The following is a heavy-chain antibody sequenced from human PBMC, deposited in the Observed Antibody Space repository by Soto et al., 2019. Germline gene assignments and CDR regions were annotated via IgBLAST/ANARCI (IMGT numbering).Heavy chain of an antibody. CDR1: GFTFSNAW. J-gene: IGHJ3*02. CDR3: TTGHALYYDYVWGSYPSAFDI. D-gene: IGHD3-16*02. V-gene: IGHV3-15*01. CDR2: IKSKTDGGTT. Sequence: EVQLVESGGGLVKPGGSLRLSCAASGFTFSNAWMSWVRQAPGKGLEWAGRIKSKTDGGTTDYAAPVKGRFTISRDDSKNTLYLQMNSLKTEDTAVYYCTTGHALYYDYVWGSYPSAFDIWGQGTMVTVSS.